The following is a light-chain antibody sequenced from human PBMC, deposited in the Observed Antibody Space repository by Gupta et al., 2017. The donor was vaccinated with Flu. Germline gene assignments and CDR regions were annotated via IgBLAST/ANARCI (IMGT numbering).Light chain of an antibody. CDR3: ASWDDSLNAGV. Sequence: QSVLTQPPSASGTPGQRVTISCSGSSSNIGRNTVNWYQQLPGTAPQLLSYYNDQRSSGVPDRFSGSKSGTSASLAISGLQAEDEADYYCASWDDSLNAGVFGGGTKVTVL. J-gene: IGLJ3*02. CDR1: SSNIGRNT. V-gene: IGLV1-44*01. CDR2: YND.